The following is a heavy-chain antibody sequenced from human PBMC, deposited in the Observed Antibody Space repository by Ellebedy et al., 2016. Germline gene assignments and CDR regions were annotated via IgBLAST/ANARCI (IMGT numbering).Heavy chain of an antibody. CDR1: GFTVSTNY. CDR2: IFSDGNT. Sequence: GESLKISCAASGFTVSTNYMKWVRQAPGKGLEWVSAIFSDGNTYYADSVKGRFTISRDNSKNTLYLQMNSLRAEDTAVYYCARVGLTGTPNFDIWGQGTMVTVSS. V-gene: IGHV3-53*05. D-gene: IGHD1-20*01. J-gene: IGHJ3*02. CDR3: ARVGLTGTPNFDI.